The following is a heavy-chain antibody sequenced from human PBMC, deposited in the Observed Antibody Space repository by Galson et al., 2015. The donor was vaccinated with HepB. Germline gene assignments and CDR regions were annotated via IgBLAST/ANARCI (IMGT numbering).Heavy chain of an antibody. CDR3: ARSPKDIVVVPAAIGAGGLGY. V-gene: IGHV1-69*13. J-gene: IGHJ4*02. CDR1: GGTFSSYA. D-gene: IGHD2-2*02. Sequence: SVKVSCKASGGTFSSYAISWVRQAPGQGLEWMGGIIPIFGTANYAQKFQGRVTITADESTSTAYMELSSLRSEDTAVYYCARSPKDIVVVPAAIGAGGLGYWGQGTLVTVSS. CDR2: IIPIFGTA.